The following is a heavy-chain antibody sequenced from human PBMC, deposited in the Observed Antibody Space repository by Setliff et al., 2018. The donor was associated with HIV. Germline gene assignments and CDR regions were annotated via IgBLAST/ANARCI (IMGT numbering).Heavy chain of an antibody. Sequence: PSETLSLTCAVSSGSISSSNWWSWVRQPPGKELEWIGEIYHSGSTNYNPSLKSRVTISLGRFKNQFSLKLTSVTAADTAVYYCARRPLFGVVIASVAKMEFDYWGQGTLVTVS. V-gene: IGHV4-4*02. CDR2: IYHSGST. CDR1: SGSISSSNW. CDR3: ARRPLFGVVIASVAKMEFDY. D-gene: IGHD3-3*01. J-gene: IGHJ4*02.